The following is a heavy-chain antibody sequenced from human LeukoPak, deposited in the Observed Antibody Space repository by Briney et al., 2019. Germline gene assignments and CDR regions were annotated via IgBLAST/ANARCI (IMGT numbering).Heavy chain of an antibody. D-gene: IGHD1-26*01. V-gene: IGHV3-48*03. Sequence: PGGSLRLSCAASGFTFSSYEMNWVRQAPGKGLEWVSYISSSGSMMNYADSVKGRLTISRDNAKNSLYLQMNSLRAEDTAVYYCAREDLPSGSDTYDYWGQGTLVTVSS. CDR2: ISSSGSMM. J-gene: IGHJ4*02. CDR3: AREDLPSGSDTYDY. CDR1: GFTFSSYE.